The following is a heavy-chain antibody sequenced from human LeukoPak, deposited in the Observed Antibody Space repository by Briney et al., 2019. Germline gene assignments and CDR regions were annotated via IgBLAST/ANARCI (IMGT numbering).Heavy chain of an antibody. V-gene: IGHV1-2*02. CDR2: INPNSGGT. Sequence: GASVKVSCKASGYSFTSYYTHWVRQAPGQGLEWMGWINPNSGGTNYAQKFQGRVTMTRDTSISTAYMELSRLRSDDTAVYYCARSSKPDYWGQGTLVTVSS. CDR1: GYSFTSYY. J-gene: IGHJ4*02. CDR3: ARSSKPDY. D-gene: IGHD2-2*01.